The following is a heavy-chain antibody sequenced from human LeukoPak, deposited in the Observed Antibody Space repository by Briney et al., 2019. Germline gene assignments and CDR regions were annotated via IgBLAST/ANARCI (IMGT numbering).Heavy chain of an antibody. D-gene: IGHD3-22*01. Sequence: SGTLSLTCAGSGGSISSHYWSWVRQPPGKGLEWVGYIYYSGSTNYNPSLKSGVTISVDTSKNQFSLKLSNLTAADTAVYYCASSREYYDSMGYYQWGQGTMVTVSS. CDR1: GGSISSHY. J-gene: IGHJ4*02. CDR3: ASSREYYDSMGYYQ. V-gene: IGHV4-59*11. CDR2: IYYSGST.